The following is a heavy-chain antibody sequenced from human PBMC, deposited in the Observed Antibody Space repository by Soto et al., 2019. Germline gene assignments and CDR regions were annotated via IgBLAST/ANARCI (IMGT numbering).Heavy chain of an antibody. Sequence: QITLEESGPTLVKPTQTLTLTCTFSGCSLNERAVGVGWIRQPPGKALEWLAFTYWDDDNHYSPSLKNRLTITEDTSKTQVVLTMTNTDPADIATYYCAHGSGWLFDYWGQGTQVTVSS. J-gene: IGHJ4*02. D-gene: IGHD6-19*01. CDR3: AHGSGWLFDY. CDR2: TYWDDDN. CDR1: GCSLNERAVG. V-gene: IGHV2-5*02.